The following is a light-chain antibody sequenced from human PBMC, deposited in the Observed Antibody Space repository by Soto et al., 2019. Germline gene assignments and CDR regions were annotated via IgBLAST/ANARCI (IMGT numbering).Light chain of an antibody. CDR3: QAYDNSLGVFVL. Sequence: QSVLTQPPSASGTPGQRVTISCSGSSFNIGRNPVNWYQQFPGTAPKLLIYTNDQRPSGVPDRFSGSKSGTSASLAISGLQSEDEADYYCQAYDNSLGVFVLFGGGTKLTVL. CDR1: SFNIGRNP. CDR2: TND. J-gene: IGLJ3*02. V-gene: IGLV1-44*01.